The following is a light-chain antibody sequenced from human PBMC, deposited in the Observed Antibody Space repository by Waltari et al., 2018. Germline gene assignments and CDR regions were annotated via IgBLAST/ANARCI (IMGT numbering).Light chain of an antibody. J-gene: IGKJ4*01. Sequence: DIQMTQSPSSLSVSVGDRVTITCRASQGISNWLAWYQQKPGKAPKLLIYRASNLETGVPSRFSGSGSGTDFTLTINSLQPEDIATYYCQQHDNSPLTFGGGTKVEIK. CDR2: RAS. CDR1: QGISNW. CDR3: QQHDNSPLT. V-gene: IGKV1-33*01.